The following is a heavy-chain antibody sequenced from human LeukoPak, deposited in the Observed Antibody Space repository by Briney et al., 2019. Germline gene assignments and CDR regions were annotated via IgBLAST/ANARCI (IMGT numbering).Heavy chain of an antibody. V-gene: IGHV3-7*03. CDR2: IKQDGSEK. CDR3: ARGMGELEFYYYYGMDV. CDR1: GFTFSSYW. J-gene: IGHJ6*04. Sequence: GGSLRLSCAASGFTFSSYWMSWVRQAPGKGLEWVAKIKQDGSEKYYVDSVKGRFTISRDNAKNSLYLQMNSLRAEDTAVYYCARGMGELEFYYYYGMDVWGKGTTVTVSS. D-gene: IGHD3-16*01.